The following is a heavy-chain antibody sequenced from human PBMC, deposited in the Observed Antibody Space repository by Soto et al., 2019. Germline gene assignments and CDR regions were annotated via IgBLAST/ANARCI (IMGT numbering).Heavy chain of an antibody. V-gene: IGHV3-49*04. Sequence: GGSLRLSCTASGFTFGDYAMSWVRQAPGKGLEWVGFIRSTAYGGTTEYAASVKGRFTISRDDSKSIAYLQMNSLKTEDTAVYYCTRGPIRDYYYYYGMDVWGQGTTVTVSS. CDR2: IRSTAYGGTT. CDR1: GFTFGDYA. CDR3: TRGPIRDYYYYYGMDV. J-gene: IGHJ6*02. D-gene: IGHD3-10*01.